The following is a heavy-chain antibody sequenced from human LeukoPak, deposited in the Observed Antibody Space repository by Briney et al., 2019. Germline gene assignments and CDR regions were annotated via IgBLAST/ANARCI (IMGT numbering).Heavy chain of an antibody. Sequence: GGSLRLSCAASGFTFSSYAMSWVRQAPGKGLEWVSASSGSGGSTYYADSVKGQFTISRDKSKNTLYLQMNSLRAEDTAVYYCAKGSAAGYYYMDVWGKGTTVTVSS. V-gene: IGHV3-23*01. CDR3: AKGSAAGYYYMDV. J-gene: IGHJ6*03. CDR2: SSGSGGST. D-gene: IGHD6-13*01. CDR1: GFTFSSYA.